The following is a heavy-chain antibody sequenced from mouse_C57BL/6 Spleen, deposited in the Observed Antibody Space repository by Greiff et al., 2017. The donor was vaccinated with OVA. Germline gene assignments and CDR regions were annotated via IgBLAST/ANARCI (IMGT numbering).Heavy chain of an antibody. CDR2: IHPNSGST. Sequence: QVQLQQSGAELVKPGASVKLSCKASGYTFTSYWMHWVKQRPGQGLEWIGMIHPNSGSTNYNEKFKSKATLTVDKSSSTAYMQLSSLTSEDSAVYYCARDDYYGSSYDWYFDVWGTGTTVTVSS. CDR1: GYTFTSYW. V-gene: IGHV1-64*01. J-gene: IGHJ1*03. CDR3: ARDDYYGSSYDWYFDV. D-gene: IGHD1-1*01.